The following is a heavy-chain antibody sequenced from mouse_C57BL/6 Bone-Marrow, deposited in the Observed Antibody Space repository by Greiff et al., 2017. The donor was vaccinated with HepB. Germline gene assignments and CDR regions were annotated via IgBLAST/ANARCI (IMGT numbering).Heavy chain of an antibody. J-gene: IGHJ2*01. CDR1: GFTFSDYG. CDR3: ARDWDYFDY. Sequence: EVKLMESGGGLVKPGGSLKLSCAASGFTFSDYGMHWVRQAPEKGLEWVAYISSGSSTIYYADTVKGRFTISRDNAKNTLFLQMTSLRSEDTPMYYCARDWDYFDYWGQGTTLTVSS. D-gene: IGHD4-1*01. V-gene: IGHV5-17*01. CDR2: ISSGSSTI.